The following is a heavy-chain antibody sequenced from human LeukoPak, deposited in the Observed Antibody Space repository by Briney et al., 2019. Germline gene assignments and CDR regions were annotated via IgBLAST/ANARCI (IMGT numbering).Heavy chain of an antibody. J-gene: IGHJ6*02. V-gene: IGHV3-74*01. Sequence: GGSLRLSCAASGFTFSPWWMNWVRQAPGKGLMWVSRMNGEGTSRSYADSVQGRFTISRDNTKKTVYLQLNSLRDEDTAVYYCVREYYLGFDVWGQGTTVTVSS. CDR1: GFTFSPWW. CDR3: VREYYLGFDV. CDR2: MNGEGTSR.